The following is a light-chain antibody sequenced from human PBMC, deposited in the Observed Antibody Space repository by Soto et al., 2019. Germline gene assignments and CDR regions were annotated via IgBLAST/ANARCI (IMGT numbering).Light chain of an antibody. CDR3: ISYTTSSTVV. CDR1: SSDVGAYKY. J-gene: IGLJ2*01. V-gene: IGLV2-14*01. Sequence: QSALTQPASVSGSPGQSITIPCIGTSSDVGAYKYVSWYQHYPGKAPKLMIYEVSNLTSGVSNRFSGSKSGNTASLTISGLQAEDEADYYCISYTTSSTVVFGGGTKLTVL. CDR2: EVS.